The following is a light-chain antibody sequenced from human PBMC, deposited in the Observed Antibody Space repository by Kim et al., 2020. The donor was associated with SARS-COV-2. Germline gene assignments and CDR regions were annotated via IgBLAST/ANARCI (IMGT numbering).Light chain of an antibody. CDR3: QQFNDFRWT. J-gene: IGKJ1*01. V-gene: IGKV1-5*01. CDR1: QSVSNW. Sequence: ASVGDRVTITCRASQSVSNWLAWYQQKPGKAPKLLVFDASSLESGVPSRFSGSRSGAEFTLIINSLQPDDFATYYCQQFNDFRWTFGQGTKVEIK. CDR2: DAS.